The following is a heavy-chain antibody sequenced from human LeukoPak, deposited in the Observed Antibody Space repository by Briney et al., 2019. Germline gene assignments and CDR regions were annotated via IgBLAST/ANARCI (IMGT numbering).Heavy chain of an antibody. Sequence: GGSLRLSCVASGFTFSSYAMSWVRQAPGKGLEWVSIITYSGGSTYYADSVKGRFTISRDNSKNTLYLQMNSLRAEDTAVYYCAREKGAWSFDYWGQGTLVTVSS. J-gene: IGHJ4*02. CDR3: AREKGAWSFDY. CDR1: GFTFSSYA. CDR2: ITYSGGST. V-gene: IGHV3-23*01. D-gene: IGHD1-26*01.